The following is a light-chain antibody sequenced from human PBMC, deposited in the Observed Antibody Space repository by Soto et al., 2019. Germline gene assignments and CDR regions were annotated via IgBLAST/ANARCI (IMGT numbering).Light chain of an antibody. Sequence: EVVMTQSPATLSVSPGERATLSCRTSQRVYNNLAWYLHKPGQAPRLLISGASTSATGIPARFSGSGSGTEFTLTINSLQAEDCAVYYCQQYNSWPLTFGGGTKVEIK. V-gene: IGKV3D-15*01. CDR2: GAS. CDR1: QRVYNN. J-gene: IGKJ4*01. CDR3: QQYNSWPLT.